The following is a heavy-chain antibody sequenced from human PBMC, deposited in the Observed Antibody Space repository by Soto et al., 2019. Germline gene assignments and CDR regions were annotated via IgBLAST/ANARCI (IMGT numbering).Heavy chain of an antibody. CDR1: GGSLNSGGYY. CDR2: IYYSGST. D-gene: IGHD2-21*02. CDR3: ARDLWGYCGADCYPLDV. V-gene: IGHV4-31*03. Sequence: PSETLSLTCSVSGGSLNSGGYYWTWIRQHPGEGLEWIGYIYYSGSTYYNPSLESRVTISVDTSKNQFSLKLNSVTAADTAVYYCARDLWGYCGADCYPLDVWGQGTTVTVSS. J-gene: IGHJ6*02.